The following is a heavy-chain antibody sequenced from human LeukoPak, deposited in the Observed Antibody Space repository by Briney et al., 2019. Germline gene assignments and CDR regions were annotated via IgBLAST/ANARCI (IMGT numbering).Heavy chain of an antibody. CDR2: IIPIFGTA. CDR1: GGTFSSYA. CDR3: ARAGAYYDSSGSPSWYYYYMDV. D-gene: IGHD3-22*01. J-gene: IGHJ6*03. Sequence: GASVKVSCKASGGTFSSYAISWVRQAPGQGLEWMGGIIPIFGTANYAQKFQGRVTITTDESTSTAYMELSGLRSEDTAVYYCARAGAYYDSSGSPSWYYYYMDVWGKGTTVTVSS. V-gene: IGHV1-69*05.